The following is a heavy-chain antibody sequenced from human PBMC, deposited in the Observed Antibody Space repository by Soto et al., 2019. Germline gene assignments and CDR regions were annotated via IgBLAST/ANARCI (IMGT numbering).Heavy chain of an antibody. D-gene: IGHD2-15*01. CDR3: ARGGGYCSGGSCYFDY. Sequence: PGGSLRLSCAASGFTFSSYSMNWVRQAPGKGLEWVSYISSSSSTIYYADSVKGRFTISRDNAKNSLYLQMNSLRAEDTAVYYCARGGGYCSGGSCYFDYWGQGTLVTVSS. CDR1: GFTFSSYS. J-gene: IGHJ4*02. CDR2: ISSSSSTI. V-gene: IGHV3-48*01.